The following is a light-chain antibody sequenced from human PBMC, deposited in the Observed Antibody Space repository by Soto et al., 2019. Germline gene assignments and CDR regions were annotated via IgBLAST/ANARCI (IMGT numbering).Light chain of an antibody. CDR2: DAY. V-gene: IGKV3-11*01. Sequence: VVLTQSPFTLSLSPVERATLSCRASQSFRGLLAWYQQKPGQAPRLLIYDAYNRATGIPPRFSGSGSGTDFTLTISSLEPEDSAVYYCQQRHMWPITFGQGTRLEIK. J-gene: IGKJ5*01. CDR3: QQRHMWPIT. CDR1: QSFRGL.